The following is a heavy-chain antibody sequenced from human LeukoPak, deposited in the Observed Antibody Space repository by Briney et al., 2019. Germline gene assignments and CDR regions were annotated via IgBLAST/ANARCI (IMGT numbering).Heavy chain of an antibody. Sequence: GGSLRLSCAASGFTFSSYAMHWVRQAPGKGLEYVSAISSNGGSTYYANSVKGRFTISRDNSKNTLYLQMNSLRAEDTAVYYCARLITMVRGVVDYWGQGTLVTVSS. J-gene: IGHJ4*02. CDR3: ARLITMVRGVVDY. V-gene: IGHV3-64*01. D-gene: IGHD3-10*01. CDR1: GFTFSSYA. CDR2: ISSNGGST.